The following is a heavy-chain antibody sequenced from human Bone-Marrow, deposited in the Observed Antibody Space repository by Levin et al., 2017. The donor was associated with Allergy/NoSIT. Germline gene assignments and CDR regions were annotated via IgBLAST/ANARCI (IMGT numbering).Heavy chain of an antibody. CDR2: IKEDGSEK. J-gene: IGHJ4*02. CDR1: GFSFSRYW. Sequence: GESLKISCVASGFSFSRYWLSWVRQAPGKGLEWVANIKEDGSEKYYVDSVKGRFTISRDNAKNSLHLQMNSLRAEDTAAYYCARDFRASGYSSDSHWGQGTLVTVSS. D-gene: IGHD2-15*01. CDR3: ARDFRASGYSSDSH. V-gene: IGHV3-7*04.